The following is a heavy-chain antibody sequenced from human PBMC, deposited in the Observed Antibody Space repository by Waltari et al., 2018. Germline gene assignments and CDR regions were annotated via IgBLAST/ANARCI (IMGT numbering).Heavy chain of an antibody. V-gene: IGHV3-23*01. D-gene: IGHD2-2*01. CDR2: ISGSGGST. CDR3: AKDAIVVVPAAFNGGHMDV. J-gene: IGHJ6*02. Sequence: EVQLLESGGGLVQPGGSLRLSCAASGFTFSSYAMSWVRQAPGKGLEWVSAISGSGGSTYYADSVKGRFTISRDNSKNTLYLQMNSLRAEDTAVYYCAKDAIVVVPAAFNGGHMDVWGQGTTVTVSS. CDR1: GFTFSSYA.